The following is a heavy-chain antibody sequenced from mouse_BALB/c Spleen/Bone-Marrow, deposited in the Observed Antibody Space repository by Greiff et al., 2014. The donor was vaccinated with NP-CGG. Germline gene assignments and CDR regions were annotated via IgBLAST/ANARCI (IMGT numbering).Heavy chain of an antibody. D-gene: IGHD2-10*02. CDR3: ARGYGNYDFDY. Sequence: EVMLVESGAELVKPGASVKLSCTASGFNIKDTYMHWVKQRPEQGLEWIGRIDPANGNTKYDPKFQGKATITADTSSSTAYLQLSSLTSEDTAVYYCARGYGNYDFDYWGQGTTLTVSS. CDR2: IDPANGNT. CDR1: GFNIKDTY. V-gene: IGHV14-3*02. J-gene: IGHJ2*01.